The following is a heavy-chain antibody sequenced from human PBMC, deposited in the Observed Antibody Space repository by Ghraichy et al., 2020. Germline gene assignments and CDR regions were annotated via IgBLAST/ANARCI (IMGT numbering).Heavy chain of an antibody. J-gene: IGHJ4*02. V-gene: IGHV4-34*01. CDR3: ARHVADSSWYSYYFDY. CDR1: GGSFSGYY. Sequence: ESLNISCSVYGGSFSGYYWSWIRQPPGRGLEWIAEINHSGNTNYNPSLKSRVTVSVDTSKNQFFLKLSSVTAADTAVYYCARHVADSSWYSYYFDYWGQGTPVTVSS. D-gene: IGHD3-22*01. CDR2: INHSGNT.